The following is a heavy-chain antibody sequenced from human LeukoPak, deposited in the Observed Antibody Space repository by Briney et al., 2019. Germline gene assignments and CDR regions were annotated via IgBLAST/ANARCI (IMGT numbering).Heavy chain of an antibody. V-gene: IGHV3-23*01. CDR3: AKDREGRDGYSSSWYNY. D-gene: IGHD6-13*01. CDR2: ISGSGGST. Sequence: GGSLRLSCAASGFTFSSYAMSWVRQAPGKGLEWVSAISGSGGSTYYADSVKGRFTISRDNSKNTLYLQMNSLRAEDTAVYYCAKDREGRDGYSSSWYNYWGQGTLVTVSS. CDR1: GFTFSSYA. J-gene: IGHJ4*02.